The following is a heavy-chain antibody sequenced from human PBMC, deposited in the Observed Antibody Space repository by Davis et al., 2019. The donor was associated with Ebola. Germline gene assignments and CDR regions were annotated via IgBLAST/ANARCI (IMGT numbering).Heavy chain of an antibody. D-gene: IGHD2-15*01. V-gene: IGHV3-23*01. CDR2: ISCSGGST. Sequence: GGSLRLSCAASGFTFSSYAMSWVRQAPGKGLEWVAAISCSGGSTYYADSVKGRLTISRDNSKNTLYLQMNSLRAEDTAVYYCAKGGYCSGGSCYSDYYYYGMDVWGQGTTVTVSS. J-gene: IGHJ6*02. CDR1: GFTFSSYA. CDR3: AKGGYCSGGSCYSDYYYYGMDV.